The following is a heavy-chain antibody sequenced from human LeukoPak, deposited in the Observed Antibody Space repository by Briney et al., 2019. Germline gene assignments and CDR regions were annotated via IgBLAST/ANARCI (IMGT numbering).Heavy chain of an antibody. CDR3: AKDPGGSYLDY. Sequence: PGGSLRLSCAASGFTFSSYGMHWVRQAPGKGLEWVAVISYDGSNKYYADSVKGRFTISRDNSKNTLYLQMNSLRAEDTAVYYCAKDPGGSYLDYWGQGTLVTVSS. CDR1: GFTFSSYG. J-gene: IGHJ4*02. CDR2: ISYDGSNK. D-gene: IGHD1-26*01. V-gene: IGHV3-30*18.